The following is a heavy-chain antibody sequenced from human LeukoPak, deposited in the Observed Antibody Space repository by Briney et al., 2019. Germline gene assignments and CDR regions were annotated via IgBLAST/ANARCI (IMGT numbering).Heavy chain of an antibody. D-gene: IGHD3-3*01. CDR3: GGVGGARVY. V-gene: IGHV3-11*06. Sequence: PGGSLRLSCAASGFTFSDYYMSWIRQAPGKGLEWVSYISSRTSDTNYVDSVKGRFTISIDDAKNLLYLQMNRLRAEEKAVYYCGGVGGARVYWGQGTLVTVSS. CDR2: ISSRTSDT. CDR1: GFTFSDYY. J-gene: IGHJ4*02.